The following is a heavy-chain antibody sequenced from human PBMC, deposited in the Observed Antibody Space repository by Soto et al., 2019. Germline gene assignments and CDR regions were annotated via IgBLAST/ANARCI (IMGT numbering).Heavy chain of an antibody. Sequence: GDCLNVSCRSSGYTFGDYWIGWVRQMPGKGLEWMGIIYPGDSDTKYNPSFQGQVTISADKSITTTYLQWSSLKASDTAIYYCAASIFYYGMDVWGQGTTVTVSS. J-gene: IGHJ6*02. CDR3: AASIFYYGMDV. V-gene: IGHV5-51*01. CDR2: IYPGDSDT. CDR1: GYTFGDYW.